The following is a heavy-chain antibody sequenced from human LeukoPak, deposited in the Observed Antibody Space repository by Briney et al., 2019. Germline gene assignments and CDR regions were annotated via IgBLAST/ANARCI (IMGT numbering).Heavy chain of an antibody. CDR2: MNPISGGT. V-gene: IGHV1-2*02. CDR3: ARDIRLVPAAREVDY. J-gene: IGHJ4*02. D-gene: IGHD2-2*01. CDR1: GNTFTDYY. Sequence: ASVKVSCKASGNTFTDYYMHWVRQAPEQGLEWMGWMNPISGGTIYAQKFQGRVTMTRDTSISTAYMELSSLRYDDTAVYYCARDIRLVPAAREVDYWGQGTLVTVSS.